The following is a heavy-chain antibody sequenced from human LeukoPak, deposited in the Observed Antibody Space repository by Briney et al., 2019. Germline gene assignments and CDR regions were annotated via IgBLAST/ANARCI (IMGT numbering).Heavy chain of an antibody. J-gene: IGHJ3*02. CDR3: AREVVTDAFDI. Sequence: GGSLRLFCAASGFTLSSYWMHWVRHAPGKGLVWVSRINSDGSSTSYADSVKGRFTISRDNAKNTLYLQMNSLRAEDTAVYYCAREVVTDAFDIWGQGTMVTVSS. CDR2: INSDGSST. CDR1: GFTLSSYW. D-gene: IGHD4-23*01. V-gene: IGHV3-74*01.